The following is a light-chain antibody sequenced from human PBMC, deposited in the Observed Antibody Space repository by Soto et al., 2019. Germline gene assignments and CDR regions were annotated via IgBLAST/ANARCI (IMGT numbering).Light chain of an antibody. Sequence: QSVLTQPASVSGSPGQSITISCTGTTSDVGLYNYVSWYQQHPGKAPKLMISEVSNRPSGVSNRFSGSKSGNTASLTISGLQAEDEAVYYCCSYTRTSNHYFFGSGTKLTVL. CDR1: TSDVGLYNY. J-gene: IGLJ1*01. CDR2: EVS. CDR3: CSYTRTSNHYF. V-gene: IGLV2-14*01.